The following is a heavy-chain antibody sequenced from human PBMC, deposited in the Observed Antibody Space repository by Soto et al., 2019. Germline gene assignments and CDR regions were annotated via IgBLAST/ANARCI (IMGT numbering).Heavy chain of an antibody. CDR2: ISGSADTT. CDR3: AKGSGGSGSSSIYDY. V-gene: IGHV3-23*01. J-gene: IGHJ4*02. Sequence: GGSLRLSCAASGFTFNNYAMTWVRQAPGKRLEWVSRISGSADTTHYADSVKGRFTISRDNSKNTLFLRMNSLRAEDTAVYYCAKGSGGSGSSSIYDYWGRGTLVTVSS. CDR1: GFTFNNYA. D-gene: IGHD3-10*01.